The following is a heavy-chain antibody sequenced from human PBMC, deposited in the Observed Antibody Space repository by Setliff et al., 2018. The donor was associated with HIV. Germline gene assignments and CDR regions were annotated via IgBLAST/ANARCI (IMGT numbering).Heavy chain of an antibody. CDR1: GFIFSGYD. D-gene: IGHD1-26*01. CDR2: ISNDGNNK. V-gene: IGHV3-30*04. Sequence: GESLKISCAASGFIFSGYDMHWVRQAPGKGLEWVALISNDGNNKYDADSVKGRFTISRDNSKTTLYLQMNSLRAEDTAVYYCARGAGRLNNAGATDYWGQGTLVTVSS. CDR3: ARGAGRLNNAGATDY. J-gene: IGHJ4*02.